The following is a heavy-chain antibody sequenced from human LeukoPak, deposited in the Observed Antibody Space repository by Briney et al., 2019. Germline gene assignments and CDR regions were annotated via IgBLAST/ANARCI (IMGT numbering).Heavy chain of an antibody. Sequence: SETLSLTCAVYGGSFSGYYWSWIRQPPGKGLEWIGEINHRGSTDYNPSLKSRVTISVDTSKNQFSLKLSSVTAVDTAVYYCARHGVLLWFGESRLYFDYWGQGTLVTVSS. CDR3: ARHGVLLWFGESRLYFDY. D-gene: IGHD3-10*01. CDR2: INHRGST. V-gene: IGHV4-34*01. J-gene: IGHJ4*02. CDR1: GGSFSGYY.